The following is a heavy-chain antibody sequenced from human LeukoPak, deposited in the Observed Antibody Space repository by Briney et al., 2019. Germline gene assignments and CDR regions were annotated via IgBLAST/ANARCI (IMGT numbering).Heavy chain of an antibody. CDR3: ARKLAVDY. CDR1: GYSISRGYH. J-gene: IGHJ4*02. V-gene: IGHV4-38-2*01. Sequence: KPSETLSLTCAVSGYSISRGYHWGWIRQPPGRGLEWIGSISHSGTTYYHPSLQSRVTISVDTSKNQFSLKLRSVTAADTAVYYCARKLAVDYWGQGILVTVSS. D-gene: IGHD3-10*01. CDR2: ISHSGTT.